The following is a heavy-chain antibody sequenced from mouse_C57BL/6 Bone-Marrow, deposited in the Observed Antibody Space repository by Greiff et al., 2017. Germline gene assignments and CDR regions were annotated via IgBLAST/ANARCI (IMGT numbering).Heavy chain of an antibody. CDR3: ARERNGKCLYYIDY. Sequence: QVQLKQPGAELVRPGTSVKLSCTASGYTFTSYWMHWVQQRPGQGLEWIGVIDPSDSYTYYNKKFKGRVTVTVDTSSSTAYLQLSSLTSEDSAVYDWARERNGKCLYYIDYRGQGTTLTVTS. CDR1: GYTFTSYW. V-gene: IGHV1-59*01. D-gene: IGHD2-1*01. CDR2: IDPSDSYT. J-gene: IGHJ2*01.